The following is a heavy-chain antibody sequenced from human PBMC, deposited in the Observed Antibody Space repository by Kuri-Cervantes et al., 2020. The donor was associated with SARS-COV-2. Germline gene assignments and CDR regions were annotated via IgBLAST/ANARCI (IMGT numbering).Heavy chain of an antibody. CDR3: AWLTDYGVPFDY. V-gene: IGHV1-69*13. D-gene: IGHD4-17*01. J-gene: IGHJ4*02. CDR1: GYTFTSYG. CDR2: IIPISGTA. Sequence: SVKVSCRASGYTFTSYGISWVRQAPGQGLEWMGRIIPISGTANYAQKFQGRVTITADESTSTAYMELSSLRSEDTAVYYCAWLTDYGVPFDYWGRGTLVTVSS.